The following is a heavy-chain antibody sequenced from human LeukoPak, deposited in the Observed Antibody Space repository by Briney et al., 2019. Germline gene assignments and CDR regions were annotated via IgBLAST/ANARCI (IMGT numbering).Heavy chain of an antibody. CDR2: IFYSGST. Sequence: SETLSLTCTVSGGSISSSSYYWGWIRQPPGKGLERIGGIFYSGSTYYNPSLKSRVTISVDTSKNQFSLKLSSVTAADTAVYYCAGIVVVPAAKGGVGMDVWGQGTTVTVSS. J-gene: IGHJ6*02. D-gene: IGHD2-2*01. V-gene: IGHV4-39*01. CDR3: AGIVVVPAAKGGVGMDV. CDR1: GGSISSSSYY.